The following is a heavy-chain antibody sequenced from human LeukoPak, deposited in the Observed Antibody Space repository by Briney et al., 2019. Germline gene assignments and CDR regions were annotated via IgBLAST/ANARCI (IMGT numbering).Heavy chain of an antibody. CDR2: INPNSGGT. D-gene: IGHD3-10*01. V-gene: IGHV1-2*04. CDR1: GYSFTDYF. J-gene: IGHJ4*02. Sequence: ASVKVSCKSSGYSFTDYFIHWVRQAPGQGLEWMGWINPNSGGTNYAQKFQGWVTMTRDTSISTAYMELSRLRSDDTAVYYCARDTYGSGSYYSETVFDYWGQGTLVTVSS. CDR3: ARDTYGSGSYYSETVFDY.